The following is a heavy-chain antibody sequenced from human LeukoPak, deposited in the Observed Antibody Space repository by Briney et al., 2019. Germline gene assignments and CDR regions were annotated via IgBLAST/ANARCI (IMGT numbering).Heavy chain of an antibody. Sequence: SVKVSCKASGGTFSSYTISWVRQAPGQGLEWMGRIIPILGIANYAQKFQGRVTITTDESTGTAYMELSSLRSEDTAVYYCARDVGCSSTSCYEGWFDPWGQGTLVTVSS. J-gene: IGHJ5*02. CDR2: IIPILGIA. D-gene: IGHD2-2*01. CDR1: GGTFSSYT. V-gene: IGHV1-69*16. CDR3: ARDVGCSSTSCYEGWFDP.